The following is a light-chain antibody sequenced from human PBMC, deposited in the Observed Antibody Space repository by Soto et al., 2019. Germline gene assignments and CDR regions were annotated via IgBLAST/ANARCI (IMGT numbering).Light chain of an antibody. CDR1: QNINSW. V-gene: IGKV1-5*03. CDR2: KAS. J-gene: IGKJ1*01. Sequence: DIQMTQSPSTLSASVGDRVTITCRANQNINSWLAWYQQKPGKAPKLLIYKASSLESGVPSRFSGSGSGTEFTLTISSLQPDDFAIYYCQQYNSYSSGTFGQGTKVEIK. CDR3: QQYNSYSSGT.